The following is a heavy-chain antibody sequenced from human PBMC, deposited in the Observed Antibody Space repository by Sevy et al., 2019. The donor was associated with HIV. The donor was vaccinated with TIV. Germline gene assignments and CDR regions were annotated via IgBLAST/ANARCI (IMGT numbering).Heavy chain of an antibody. Sequence: GGSLRLSCAASGFTFSSDAMNWVHQAPGKGLEWVSAVSGSGGSTYYADSVKGWFTISRDNSKSTLYLQMNSLRAEDTALYYCAKDQGESTGYYPLGAFDIWGQGTVVTVSS. CDR2: VSGSGGST. J-gene: IGHJ3*02. D-gene: IGHD3-22*01. CDR3: AKDQGESTGYYPLGAFDI. V-gene: IGHV3-23*01. CDR1: GFTFSSDA.